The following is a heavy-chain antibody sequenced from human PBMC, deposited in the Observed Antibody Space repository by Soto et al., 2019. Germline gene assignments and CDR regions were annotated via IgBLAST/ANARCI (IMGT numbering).Heavy chain of an antibody. CDR1: GGTFSSYP. Sequence: QVQLVQSGAEVKKPGSSVKVSCEASGGTFSSYPINWVRQAPGQGLEWMGGIIPFFGTSNYAQKFQGRVTITADDSTSTAYMERRSLRSEDTAVDYCARGGHITNDSMAVGGQGTTVTVSS. J-gene: IGHJ6*02. D-gene: IGHD1-1*01. V-gene: IGHV1-69*01. CDR2: IIPFFGTS. CDR3: ARGGHITNDSMAV.